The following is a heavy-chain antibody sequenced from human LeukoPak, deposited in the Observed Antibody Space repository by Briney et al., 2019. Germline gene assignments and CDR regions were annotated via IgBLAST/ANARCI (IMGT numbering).Heavy chain of an antibody. V-gene: IGHV3-11*04. CDR1: GGSISSSSYY. CDR3: ARDRGGSYSAIDY. D-gene: IGHD1-26*01. Sequence: LSLTCTVSGGSISSSSYYWGWIRQAPGKGLEWVSFISSSSSTIYYADSVKGRFTISRDNAKNSLYLQMNSLRAEDTAVYYCARDRGGSYSAIDYWGQGTLVTVSS. J-gene: IGHJ4*02. CDR2: ISSSSSTI.